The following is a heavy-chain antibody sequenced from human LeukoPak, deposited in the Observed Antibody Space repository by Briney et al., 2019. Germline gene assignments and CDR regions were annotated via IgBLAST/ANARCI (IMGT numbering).Heavy chain of an antibody. Sequence: PSETLSLTCTVSGGSISSYYWSWIRQPPGKGLEWIGYIYYSGSTNYNPSLKSRVTISVDTSKDQFSLKLGSVTAADTAVYYCARVRTNYGRPYYFDYWGQGTLVTVSS. V-gene: IGHV4-59*01. CDR1: GGSISSYY. CDR2: IYYSGST. J-gene: IGHJ4*02. CDR3: ARVRTNYGRPYYFDY. D-gene: IGHD3-10*01.